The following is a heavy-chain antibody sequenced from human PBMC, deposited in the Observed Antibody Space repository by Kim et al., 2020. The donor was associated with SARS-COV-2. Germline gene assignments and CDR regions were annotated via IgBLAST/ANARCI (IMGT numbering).Heavy chain of an antibody. CDR2: INAGNGNT. D-gene: IGHD2-15*01. V-gene: IGHV1-3*01. J-gene: IGHJ5*02. Sequence: ASVKVSCKASGYTFTSYAMHWVRQAPGQRLEWMGWINAGNGNTKYSQKFQGRVTITRDTSASTAYMELSSLRSEDTAVYYCARAWVVVAATTPTGWFDPWGQGTLVTVSS. CDR3: ARAWVVVAATTPTGWFDP. CDR1: GYTFTSYA.